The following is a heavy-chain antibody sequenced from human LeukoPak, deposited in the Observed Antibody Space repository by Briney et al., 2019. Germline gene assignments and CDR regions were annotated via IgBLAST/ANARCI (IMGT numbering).Heavy chain of an antibody. CDR3: ARDGGSGSYSPDY. D-gene: IGHD6-19*01. CDR2: ISSSASTI. V-gene: IGHV3-11*01. CDR1: GFTFSDYY. Sequence: GGSLRLSCAASGFTFSDYYMSWIRQAPGKGLEWVSYISSSASTIYYADSVRGRFTISRDNAKNSLYLQMNSLRVEDTALYYCARDGGSGSYSPDYWGQGTLVTVSS. J-gene: IGHJ4*02.